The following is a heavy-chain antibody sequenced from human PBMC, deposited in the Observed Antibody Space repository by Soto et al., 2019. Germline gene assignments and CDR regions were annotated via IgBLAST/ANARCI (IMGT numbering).Heavy chain of an antibody. CDR2: IYYSGST. V-gene: IGHV4-31*03. Sequence: SETLSLTCTVSGGSINSAGYYWSWIRQYPGKGLEWIGYIYYSGSTYYNPSLKSRLTISVDTSENQFSLKLTSVTAADTAVYFCSRAQTFCGILAVFDYSSQGTLVTVSS. J-gene: IGHJ4*02. D-gene: IGHD2-21*01. CDR1: GGSINSAGYY. CDR3: SRAQTFCGILAVFDY.